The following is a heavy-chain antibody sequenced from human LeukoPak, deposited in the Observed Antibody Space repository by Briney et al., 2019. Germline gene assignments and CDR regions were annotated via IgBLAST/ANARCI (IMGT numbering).Heavy chain of an antibody. V-gene: IGHV3-7*05. CDR3: ARDRGYGEA. CDR1: GFTFSQYW. J-gene: IGHJ5*02. D-gene: IGHD4-17*01. Sequence: PGGSLRLSRAASGFTFSQYWMSWVRQAPGKGLEWVGNIKQDGSEKYYMDSVKRRSTISRDNAKNSVYLQRNSLRAEDTAVYYCARDRGYGEAWGQGTLVTVSS. CDR2: IKQDGSEK.